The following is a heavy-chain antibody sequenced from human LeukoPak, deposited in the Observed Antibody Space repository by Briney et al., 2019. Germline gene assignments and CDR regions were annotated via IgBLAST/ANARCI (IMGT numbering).Heavy chain of an antibody. Sequence: GESLKISCKGSGYSFTSYWIGWVHQMPGEGLEWMGIIYPGDSDTRYSPSFQGQVTISADKSISTAYLQWSSLKASDTAMYYCARHVAYCGGDCSNFDYWGQGTLVTVSS. D-gene: IGHD2-21*01. CDR2: IYPGDSDT. J-gene: IGHJ4*02. CDR1: GYSFTSYW. V-gene: IGHV5-51*07. CDR3: ARHVAYCGGDCSNFDY.